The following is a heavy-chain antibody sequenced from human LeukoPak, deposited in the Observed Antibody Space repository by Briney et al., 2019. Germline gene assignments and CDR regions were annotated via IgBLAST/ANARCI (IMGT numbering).Heavy chain of an antibody. CDR1: GFTFSSYA. CDR3: ARGLWEVVTAFDY. CDR2: ISYDGSNK. V-gene: IGHV3-30-3*01. Sequence: PGRSLRLSCAASGFTFSSYAMHWVRQAPGKGLEWVAVISYDGSNKYYADSVKGRFTISRDNSKNTLYLQMNSLRAEDTAVYYCARGLWEVVTAFDYWGQGTLVTVSS. D-gene: IGHD2-21*02. J-gene: IGHJ4*02.